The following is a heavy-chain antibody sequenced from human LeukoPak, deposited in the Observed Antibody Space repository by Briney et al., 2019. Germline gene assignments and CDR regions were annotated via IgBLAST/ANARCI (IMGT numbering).Heavy chain of an antibody. CDR2: IWYDGSNK. CDR3: ARDSRGSDYGDYFDY. Sequence: HPGRSLRLSCAASGFTFSSYGMPWVRQAPGKGLEWVAVIWYDGSNKYYADSVKGRFTISRDNSKNTLYLQMNSLRAEDTAVYYCARDSRGSDYGDYFDYWGQGTLVTVSS. D-gene: IGHD4-17*01. V-gene: IGHV3-33*01. CDR1: GFTFSSYG. J-gene: IGHJ4*02.